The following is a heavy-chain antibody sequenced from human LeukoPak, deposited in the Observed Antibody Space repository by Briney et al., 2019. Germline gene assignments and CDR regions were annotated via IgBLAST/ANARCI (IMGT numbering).Heavy chain of an antibody. V-gene: IGHV3-66*01. Sequence: GGSLRLSCTGSGFTVSSSYMSWVRQTPGKGLEWVAVMYSGGTTYYADSVKGRFTISRDSSKNTVNLQMNSLRAEDTAVYYCARDRRDGYRLGHWGQGTLVTVSS. D-gene: IGHD3-16*02. CDR2: MYSGGTT. CDR1: GFTVSSSY. CDR3: ARDRRDGYRLGH. J-gene: IGHJ4*02.